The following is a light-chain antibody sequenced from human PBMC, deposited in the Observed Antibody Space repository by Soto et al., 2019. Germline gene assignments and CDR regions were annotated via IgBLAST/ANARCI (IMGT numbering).Light chain of an antibody. V-gene: IGLV2-14*01. CDR2: DVS. Sequence: QSALTQPASVSGSPGQSITISCTGTRSDVGGYNYVSWYQQHPGKAPKLMMYDVSNRPSGVSNRFSGSKSGDTASLTISGLQAEDEADYYCRSYTSSSARVVFGGGTQLTVL. CDR3: RSYTSSSARVV. J-gene: IGLJ7*01. CDR1: RSDVGGYNY.